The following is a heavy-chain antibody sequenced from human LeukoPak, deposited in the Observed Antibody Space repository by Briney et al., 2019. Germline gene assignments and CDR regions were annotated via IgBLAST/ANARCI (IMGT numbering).Heavy chain of an antibody. Sequence: SETLSLTCTVSGGSISSYYWSWIRQPPGKGLEWIGYIYYSGSTNYNPSLKSRVTISVDTSKNQFSLKLSSVTAADTAVYYCARAGSGWFRPYFDYWGQGTLVTVSS. D-gene: IGHD6-19*01. CDR1: GGSISSYY. CDR2: IYYSGST. J-gene: IGHJ4*02. V-gene: IGHV4-59*01. CDR3: ARAGSGWFRPYFDY.